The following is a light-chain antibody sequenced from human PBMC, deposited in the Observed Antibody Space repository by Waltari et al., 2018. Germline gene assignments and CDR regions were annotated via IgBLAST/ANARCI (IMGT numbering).Light chain of an antibody. CDR1: QSLLDSNGYNY. J-gene: IGKJ5*01. CDR2: VGS. V-gene: IGKV2-28*01. Sequence: DIVMTQSPVSLTVTPGEPASISCRSSQSLLDSNGYNYLDWYLQKPGQSPQILIYVGSNRASGVPDRFSGSGSGTDFTLKSSRVEAEDAGVYYCMEALQSVTFGQGTRLEIK. CDR3: MEALQSVT.